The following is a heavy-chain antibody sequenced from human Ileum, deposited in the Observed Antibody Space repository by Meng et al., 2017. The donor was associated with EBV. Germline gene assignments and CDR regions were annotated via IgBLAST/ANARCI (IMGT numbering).Heavy chain of an antibody. CDR3: ARGAYNMNYYADYFES. Sequence: QVQLVESGGGLVKPGGSLRRPCAASGFTLSDYYMGWVRQAPGKGLEWISYISDRGTTIYYADSVRGRFSCSRDNARNSLFLQINSLRAEDTAVYYCARGAYNMNYYADYFESWGQGTLVTVSS. J-gene: IGHJ4*02. V-gene: IGHV3-11*01. CDR1: GFTLSDYY. D-gene: IGHD1-26*01. CDR2: ISDRGTTI.